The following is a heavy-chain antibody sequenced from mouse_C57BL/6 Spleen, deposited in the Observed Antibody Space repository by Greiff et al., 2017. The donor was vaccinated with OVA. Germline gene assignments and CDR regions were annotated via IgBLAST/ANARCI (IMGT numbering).Heavy chain of an antibody. Sequence: VQLQQSGPELVKPGASVKISCKASGYSFTSYYIHWVKQRPGQGLEWIGWIYPGSGNTKYNEKFKGKATLTADTSSSTAYMQLSSLTSEDSAVYYCARYGGSSLYAMDYWGQGTSVTVSS. D-gene: IGHD1-1*01. CDR1: GYSFTSYY. CDR3: ARYGGSSLYAMDY. V-gene: IGHV1-66*01. CDR2: IYPGSGNT. J-gene: IGHJ4*01.